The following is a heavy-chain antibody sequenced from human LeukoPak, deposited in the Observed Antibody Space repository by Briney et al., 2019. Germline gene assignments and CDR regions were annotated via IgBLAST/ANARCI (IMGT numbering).Heavy chain of an antibody. Sequence: ASVKVSCKASGGTFSSYAISWVRQAPGQGLEWMGGIIPIFGTANYAQKFQGRVTITADESTSTAYMELSSLRSEDTAVYYCARDPYSRDGSYFDYWGQGTLVTVSS. CDR1: GGTFSSYA. CDR2: IIPIFGTA. D-gene: IGHD5-24*01. V-gene: IGHV1-69*13. J-gene: IGHJ4*02. CDR3: ARDPYSRDGSYFDY.